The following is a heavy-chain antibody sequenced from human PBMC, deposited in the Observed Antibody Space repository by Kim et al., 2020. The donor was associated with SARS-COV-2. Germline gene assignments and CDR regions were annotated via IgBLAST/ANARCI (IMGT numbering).Heavy chain of an antibody. Sequence: QGRVTITADESTSTAYMELSSLRSEDTAVYYCARSTYDFWSGYQNIGLDYWGQGTLVTVSS. V-gene: IGHV1-69*01. D-gene: IGHD3-3*01. J-gene: IGHJ4*02. CDR3: ARSTYDFWSGYQNIGLDY.